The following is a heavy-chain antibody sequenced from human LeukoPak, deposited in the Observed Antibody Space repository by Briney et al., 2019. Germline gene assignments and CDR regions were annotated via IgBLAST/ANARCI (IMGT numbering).Heavy chain of an antibody. V-gene: IGHV1-3*01. CDR1: GYTFTSYA. Sequence: ASVKVSCKASGYTFTSYAMHWERQAPGQRLEWMGWINAGNGNTKYSQKFQGRVTITRDTSASTAYMELSSLRSEDTAVYYCVRDLSYGQGWFDPWGQGTLVTVSS. D-gene: IGHD2-8*01. J-gene: IGHJ5*02. CDR2: INAGNGNT. CDR3: VRDLSYGQGWFDP.